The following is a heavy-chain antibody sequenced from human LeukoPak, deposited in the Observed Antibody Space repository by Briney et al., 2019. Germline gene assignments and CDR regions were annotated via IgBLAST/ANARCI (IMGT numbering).Heavy chain of an antibody. CDR2: IYYSGST. CDR3: AGKLGYCSGGSCLRWFDP. D-gene: IGHD2-15*01. V-gene: IGHV4-59*08. CDR1: GGSISSYY. J-gene: IGHJ5*02. Sequence: SETLSLTCTVSGGSISSYYWSWIRQPPGKRLEWIGHIYYSGSTNYNPSLKSRVTISVDTSKNQFSLKLSSVTAADTAVYYCAGKLGYCSGGSCLRWFDPWGQGTLVTVSS.